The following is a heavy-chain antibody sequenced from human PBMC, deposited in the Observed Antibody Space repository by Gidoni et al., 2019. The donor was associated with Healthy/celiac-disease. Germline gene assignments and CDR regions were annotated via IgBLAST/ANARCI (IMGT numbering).Heavy chain of an antibody. CDR2: ISGSGGST. Sequence: EVPLLVSGGGLVQPGGSLRLSCAAPGFTFSSYAMSWVRQAPGKGLEWVSAISGSGGSTYYADSVKGRFTISRDNSKNTLYLQMNSLRAEDTAVYYCAKESGSGYHIPYFDYWGQGTLVTVSS. CDR3: AKESGSGYHIPYFDY. CDR1: GFTFSSYA. J-gene: IGHJ4*02. V-gene: IGHV3-23*01. D-gene: IGHD3-3*01.